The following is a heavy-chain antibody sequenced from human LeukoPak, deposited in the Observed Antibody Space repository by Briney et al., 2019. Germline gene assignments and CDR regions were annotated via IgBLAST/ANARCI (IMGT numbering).Heavy chain of an antibody. D-gene: IGHD4-17*01. V-gene: IGHV4-38-2*01. CDR3: ARSGYGDYDR. Sequence: PSETLSLTCSVSGYSISSGYYWGWIRQPPGKGLDWIGSIYHTGSTYYNPSLKSRVTISVDTSKNQFSLKLSSVTAADTALYYCARSGYGDYDRWGQGTLVTVSS. CDR1: GYSISSGYY. J-gene: IGHJ4*02. CDR2: IYHTGST.